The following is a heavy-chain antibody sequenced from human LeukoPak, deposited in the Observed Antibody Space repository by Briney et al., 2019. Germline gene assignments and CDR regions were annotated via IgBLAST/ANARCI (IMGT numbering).Heavy chain of an antibody. CDR1: GYTFTGYY. CDR2: IIPIFGTA. CDR3: WGTVSRLDY. D-gene: IGHD4-17*01. J-gene: IGHJ4*02. V-gene: IGHV1-69*13. Sequence: ASVKVSCQASGYTFTGYYMHWVRQAPGQGLEWMGGIIPIFGTANYAQKFQGRVTITADESTSTAYMELSSLRSEDTAVYYCWGTVSRLDYWGQGTLVTVSS.